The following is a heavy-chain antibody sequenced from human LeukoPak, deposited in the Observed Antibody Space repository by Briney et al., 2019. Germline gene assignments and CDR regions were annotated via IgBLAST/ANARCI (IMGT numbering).Heavy chain of an antibody. CDR1: GGTFSSYA. Sequence: GASVKVSCKASGGTFSSYAISWVRQAPGQGLEWMGGVIPIFGTANYAQKFQGRVTITADESTSTAYMELSSLRSEDTAVYYCAKAYGSGIYYQVWGQGTLVTVSS. J-gene: IGHJ4*02. D-gene: IGHD3-10*01. V-gene: IGHV1-69*13. CDR3: AKAYGSGIYYQV. CDR2: VIPIFGTA.